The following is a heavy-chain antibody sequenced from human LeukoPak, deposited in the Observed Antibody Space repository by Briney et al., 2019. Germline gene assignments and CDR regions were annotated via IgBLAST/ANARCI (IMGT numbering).Heavy chain of an antibody. CDR3: TRSPWELGETYYYYYMDV. J-gene: IGHJ6*03. D-gene: IGHD1-26*01. V-gene: IGHV3-23*01. CDR2: MSGSGGMT. Sequence: GGSLRLSCAASGFTFSSFAMSWVRQAPGEGLEWVSAMSGSGGMTYSADSVKGRFTISRDNSKNTLYLQMNSLKTEDTAVYYCTRSPWELGETYYYYYMDVWGKGTTVTISS. CDR1: GFTFSSFA.